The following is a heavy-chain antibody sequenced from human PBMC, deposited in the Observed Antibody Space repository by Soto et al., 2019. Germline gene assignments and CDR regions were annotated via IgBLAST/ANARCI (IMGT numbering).Heavy chain of an antibody. CDR3: IQSRCGGDCLQSYASYYYYGMDV. Sequence: QITLKESGPTLVKPTQTLTLTCTFSAFSLSTGGVGVGWIRQPPGKALEWLALIYWDDDKRYSPSLRSRLTITKDPPKHQVVLTMTNMDPVDTATYYCIQSRCGGDCLQSYASYYYYGMDVWGQGTTVTVSS. J-gene: IGHJ6*02. V-gene: IGHV2-5*02. D-gene: IGHD2-21*02. CDR1: AFSLSTGGVG. CDR2: IYWDDDK.